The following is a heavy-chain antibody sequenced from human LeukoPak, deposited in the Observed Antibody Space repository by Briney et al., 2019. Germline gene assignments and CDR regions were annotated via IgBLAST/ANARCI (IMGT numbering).Heavy chain of an antibody. CDR3: AREDSSGYSQDTFDY. CDR1: GGSISSSSHH. CDR2: IYYSGST. J-gene: IGHJ4*02. V-gene: IGHV4-39*07. D-gene: IGHD3-22*01. Sequence: SETLSLTCTVSGGSISSSSHHWGWIRQPPGKGLEWIGSIYYSGSTYYNPSLKSRVTISVDTSVNQFSLKVTYVTAADTAVYYCAREDSSGYSQDTFDYWGQGTLVTVSS.